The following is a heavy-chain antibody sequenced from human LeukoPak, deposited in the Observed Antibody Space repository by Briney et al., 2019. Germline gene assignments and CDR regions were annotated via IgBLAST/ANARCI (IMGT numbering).Heavy chain of an antibody. CDR2: IYYSGST. Sequence: KPSETLSLTCTVSGGSISSYYWSWIRQPPGKGLEWIGYIYYSGSTNYNPSLKSRVTISVDTSKNQFSLKLSSVTAADTAVYYCARGDSSGYSDYWGQGTLVTVSS. D-gene: IGHD3-22*01. CDR1: GGSISSYY. V-gene: IGHV4-59*01. J-gene: IGHJ4*02. CDR3: ARGDSSGYSDY.